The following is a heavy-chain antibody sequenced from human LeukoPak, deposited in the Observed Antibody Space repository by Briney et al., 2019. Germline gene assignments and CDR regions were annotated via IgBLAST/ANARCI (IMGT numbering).Heavy chain of an antibody. V-gene: IGHV4-34*01. CDR2: INHSGST. CDR1: GGSFSGYY. CDR3: AGLDLTSCFDY. Sequence: SETLSLTCAVYGGSFSGYYWSWIRQPPGKGLEWIGEINHSGSTNYNPSLKSRVTISVDTSKNQFSLKLSSVTAADTAVYYCAGLDLTSCFDYWGQGTLVTVSS. D-gene: IGHD1/OR15-1a*01. J-gene: IGHJ4*02.